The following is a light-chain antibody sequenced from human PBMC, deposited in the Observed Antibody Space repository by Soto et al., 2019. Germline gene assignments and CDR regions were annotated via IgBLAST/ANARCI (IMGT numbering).Light chain of an antibody. CDR2: KAS. Sequence: DIQMTQSPSTLSASIGDRVTVTCRASQSISTWLAWYQQKPGKAPILLIYKASSLESGVPSRFSGSGSGTKFTLTISSLQADYLATYYCQKDYSFSTFGQGTRVEIK. CDR1: QSISTW. V-gene: IGKV1-5*03. J-gene: IGKJ1*01. CDR3: QKDYSFST.